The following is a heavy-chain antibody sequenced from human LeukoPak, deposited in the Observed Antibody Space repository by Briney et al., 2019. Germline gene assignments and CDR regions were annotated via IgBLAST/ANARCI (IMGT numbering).Heavy chain of an antibody. CDR3: AKVDCSGGSCYHY. J-gene: IGHJ4*02. D-gene: IGHD2-15*01. CDR2: LHSNGQTT. CDR1: GLNLGNRA. Sequence: GGSLRLSCAASGLNLGNRAMSWVRQAPEKGLEWVSSLHSNGQTTYYADSVKGRFTISRDSSKNTVYLQMNSLRDEGTAVYYCAKVDCSGGSCYHYWGQGTLVTVSS. V-gene: IGHV3-23*01.